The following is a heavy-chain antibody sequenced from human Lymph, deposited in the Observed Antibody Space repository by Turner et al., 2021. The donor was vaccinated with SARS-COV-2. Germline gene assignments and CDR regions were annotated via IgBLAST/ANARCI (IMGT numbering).Heavy chain of an antibody. CDR1: GYTLPELS. D-gene: IGHD2-15*01. V-gene: IGHV1-24*01. CDR3: ATAPAAVVTGWFDP. J-gene: IGHJ5*02. Sequence: QVQLVQSGAEVKKPGASVEVSCTVSGYTLPELSMHWVRQTPGKGLEWWGGFDPEDGETIHAQNLQGRVTMTEDTSTDTAYMDLSSLSSEDTAVYYCATAPAAVVTGWFDPWGQGTLVTVSS. CDR2: FDPEDGET.